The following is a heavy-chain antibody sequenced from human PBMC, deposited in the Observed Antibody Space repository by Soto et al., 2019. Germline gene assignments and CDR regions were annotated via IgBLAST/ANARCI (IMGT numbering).Heavy chain of an antibody. Sequence: PSETLSLTCTVSGDSISTNSYSWGWIRQPPGQGLEWIGLFYYSGSTHYNPSLKSRLTVSVDTSKNQFSLKVSSVTAADTAVYYCASHPRDSSGYWYYFDYWGQGTLVTVSS. J-gene: IGHJ4*02. CDR2: FYYSGST. D-gene: IGHD3-22*01. CDR3: ASHPRDSSGYWYYFDY. V-gene: IGHV4-39*01. CDR1: GDSISTNSYS.